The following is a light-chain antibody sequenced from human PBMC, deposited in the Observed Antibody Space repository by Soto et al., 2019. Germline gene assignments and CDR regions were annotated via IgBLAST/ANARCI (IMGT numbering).Light chain of an antibody. J-gene: IGKJ1*01. CDR3: QQYKSYWT. CDR2: DAS. Sequence: IQMTQSPSTLSASVGDRVTITCRASQSISSWLAWYQQKPGKAPKVLISDASSLETGVPSRFSGSGSGTEFTLTINSLQPDDFATYYCQQYKSYWTFAQGTKVDIK. V-gene: IGKV1-5*01. CDR1: QSISSW.